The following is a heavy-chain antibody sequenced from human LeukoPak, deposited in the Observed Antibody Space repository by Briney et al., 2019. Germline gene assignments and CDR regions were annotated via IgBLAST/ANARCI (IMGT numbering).Heavy chain of an antibody. D-gene: IGHD3-22*01. V-gene: IGHV1-2*02. J-gene: IGHJ4*02. Sequence: GASVKVSCKASGYTLTSYYMHWVRQAPGQGLEWMGWINPNSGGTNYAQKFQGRVTMTRDTSISTAYMELSRLRSDDTAVYYCARDVWYYYDSSGYYPAMDYWGQGTLVTVSS. CDR2: INPNSGGT. CDR1: GYTLTSYY. CDR3: ARDVWYYYDSSGYYPAMDY.